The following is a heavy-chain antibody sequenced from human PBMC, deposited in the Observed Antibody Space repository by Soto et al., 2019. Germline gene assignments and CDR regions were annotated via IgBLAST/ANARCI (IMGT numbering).Heavy chain of an antibody. CDR2: IYPGDSDT. J-gene: IGHJ6*02. V-gene: IGHV5-51*01. CDR3: AGPTGITGTNYYYGMDV. Sequence: GESLKISCKGSGYSFTSYWIGWVRQMPGKGLEWMGIIYPGDSDTRYSPSFQGQVTISADKSISTAYLQWSSLKASDTAMYYCAGPTGITGTNYYYGMDVWGQGTTVTVSS. D-gene: IGHD1-7*01. CDR1: GYSFTSYW.